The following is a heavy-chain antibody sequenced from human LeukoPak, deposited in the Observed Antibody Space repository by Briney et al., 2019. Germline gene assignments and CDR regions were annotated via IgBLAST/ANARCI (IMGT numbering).Heavy chain of an antibody. CDR3: ARAPYYDFWSGYPPQGYFDY. V-gene: IGHV1-8*01. CDR2: MNPNSGST. CDR1: GYTFTSYD. D-gene: IGHD3-3*01. J-gene: IGHJ4*02. Sequence: ASVKVSCKASGYTFTSYDINWVRQATGQGLEWMGWMNPNSGSTGYAQKFQGRVTMTRNTSISTAYMELSSLRSEDTAVYYCARAPYYDFWSGYPPQGYFDYWGQGTLVTVSS.